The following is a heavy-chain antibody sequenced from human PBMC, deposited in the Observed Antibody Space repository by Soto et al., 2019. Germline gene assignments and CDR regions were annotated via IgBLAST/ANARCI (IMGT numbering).Heavy chain of an antibody. Sequence: EVQLLESGGGLVQPGGSLRLSCAASGFTFTTYAMSWVRQAPGQGLEWVSAISGSAGSTYYADSVKGRFTISRDNSKNTLYRQMNSLRSEDTAVYYCAKNWDTTFSSSSHWGQGTLVSVSS. V-gene: IGHV3-23*01. J-gene: IGHJ4*02. CDR2: ISGSAGST. CDR3: AKNWDTTFSSSSH. CDR1: GFTFTTYA. D-gene: IGHD6-6*01.